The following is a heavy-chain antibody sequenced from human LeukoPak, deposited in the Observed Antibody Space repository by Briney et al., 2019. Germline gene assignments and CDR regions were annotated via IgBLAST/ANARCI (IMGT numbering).Heavy chain of an antibody. CDR2: ISAYNGNT. V-gene: IGHV1-18*01. J-gene: IGHJ6*03. CDR1: GYTFTSYG. CDR3: ARDCRSTSCHYYYMDV. Sequence: ASVKVSCKASGYTFTSYGISWVRQAPGQGLEWMGWISAYNGNTNYAQKLQGRVTMTTDTSTSTAYMELRSPRSDDTAVYYCARDCRSTSCHYYYMDVWGKGTTVTVSS. D-gene: IGHD2-2*01.